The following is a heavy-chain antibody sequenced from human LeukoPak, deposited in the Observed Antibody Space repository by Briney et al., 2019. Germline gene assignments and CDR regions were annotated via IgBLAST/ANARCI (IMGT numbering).Heavy chain of an antibody. CDR2: IWYDGSTK. V-gene: IGHV3-33*01. J-gene: IGHJ6*02. CDR1: GLSFKDTG. CDR3: ARDRCSSTSCYANYYYGMDV. Sequence: GRSLRLSCAASGLSFKDTGMHWVRQAPGKGPEWLTIIWYDGSTKYYADSVKGRFTVSRDNSKNILYLQMNSLRAEDTAVYYCARDRCSSTSCYANYYYGMDVWGQGTTVTVSS. D-gene: IGHD2-2*01.